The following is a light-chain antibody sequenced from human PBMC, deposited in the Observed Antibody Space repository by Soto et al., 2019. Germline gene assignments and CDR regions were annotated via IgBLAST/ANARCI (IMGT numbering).Light chain of an antibody. CDR2: GAA. J-gene: IGKJ1*01. Sequence: ELVMTQSPATLSVSPGERATLSCRASQSVFSSLAWYQQKPGQAPRLLIYGAATRATGIPARFSGSGSGTEFTLTISSLQSEDFAVYYCQQYNNWRTFGQGTKVDIK. CDR1: QSVFSS. V-gene: IGKV3-15*01. CDR3: QQYNNWRT.